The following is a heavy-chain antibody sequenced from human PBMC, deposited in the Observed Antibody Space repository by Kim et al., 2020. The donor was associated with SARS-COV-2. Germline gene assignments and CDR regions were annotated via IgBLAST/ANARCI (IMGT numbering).Heavy chain of an antibody. J-gene: IGHJ5*02. D-gene: IGHD2-15*01. V-gene: IGHV3-30*01. Sequence: SVKGRFTISRDNSKDTLYLQMNSLRAEDTAVYYCARSRCCSGGRCYAGDLWGQGTLVTVSS. CDR3: ARSRCCSGGRCYAGDL.